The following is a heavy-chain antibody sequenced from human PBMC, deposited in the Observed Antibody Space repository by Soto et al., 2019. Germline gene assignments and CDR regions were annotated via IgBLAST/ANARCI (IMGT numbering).Heavy chain of an antibody. Sequence: QVQLVQSGAEVKTPGASVKVSCKASGYTFTDYDINWVRQAPGKGLEWVGRMNPSSGKTDYAQNFQARVAMTRDTSISTAYLELSKLGYEDTAVFYCSTWGRDGWYTGFFWGQGTLVTVAS. V-gene: IGHV1-8*01. CDR2: MNPSSGKT. D-gene: IGHD6-19*01. CDR1: GYTFTDYD. CDR3: STWGRDGWYTGFF. J-gene: IGHJ4*02.